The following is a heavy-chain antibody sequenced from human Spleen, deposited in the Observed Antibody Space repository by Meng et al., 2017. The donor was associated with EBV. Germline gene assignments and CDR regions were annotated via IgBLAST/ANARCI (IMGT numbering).Heavy chain of an antibody. CDR2: LNENGAIT. CDR1: GFTFSRYW. CDR3: SRDLAGSDDY. J-gene: IGHJ4*02. D-gene: IGHD1-14*01. Sequence: EVQLVESGGALVQPGXSLRLSCAASGFTFSRYWMHWVRQVPGKGLVWVSRLNENGAITTYADSVKGRFTISRDNARNTLYLQMNSLRAEDTAVYYCSRDLAGSDDYWGQGTLVTVSS. V-gene: IGHV3-74*01.